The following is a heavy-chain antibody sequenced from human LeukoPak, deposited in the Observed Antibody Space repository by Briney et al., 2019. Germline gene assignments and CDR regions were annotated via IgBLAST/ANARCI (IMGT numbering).Heavy chain of an antibody. CDR1: GGSISSDY. Sequence: SETLSLTCTVSGGSISSDYWSWIRQPAGKGLEWIGRIYTSGSTSYNPSLKSRVTMSVDTSKRQISLRLSSVTAADTAVYYCAKEGHDSSGYYAFGYWGQGTLVTVSS. D-gene: IGHD3-22*01. CDR3: AKEGHDSSGYYAFGY. J-gene: IGHJ4*02. CDR2: IYTSGST. V-gene: IGHV4-4*07.